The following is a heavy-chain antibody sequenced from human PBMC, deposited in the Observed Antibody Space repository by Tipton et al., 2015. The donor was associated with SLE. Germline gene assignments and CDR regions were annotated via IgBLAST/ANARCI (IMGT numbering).Heavy chain of an antibody. Sequence: GSLRLSCAASGFTFSSYEMNWVRQAPGKGLEWVSYISSSGSTIYYADSVKGRFTIPRDNAKNSLYLQMNSLRAEDTAVYYCARGKQLGIGFDYWGQGTLVTVSS. CDR1: GFTFSSYE. J-gene: IGHJ4*02. V-gene: IGHV3-48*03. CDR2: ISSSGSTI. CDR3: ARGKQLGIGFDY. D-gene: IGHD7-27*01.